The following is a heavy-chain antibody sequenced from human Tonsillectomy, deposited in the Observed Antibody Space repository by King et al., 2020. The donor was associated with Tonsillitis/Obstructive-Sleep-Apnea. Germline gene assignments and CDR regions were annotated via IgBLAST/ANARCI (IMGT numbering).Heavy chain of an antibody. CDR2: ISASGGST. V-gene: IGHV3-23*04. CDR1: GFTFSSFA. J-gene: IGHJ4*02. CDR3: AKEPLWFEELLAFDY. Sequence: VQLVESGGALVQPGGSLRLSCGASGFTFSSFAMSWVRQAPGKGLEWVSAISASGGSTYYADSVKGRFTISRDNSKNTLYLQMNSLRVEDTAVYYCAKEPLWFEELLAFDYWGQGTLVTVSS. D-gene: IGHD3-10*01.